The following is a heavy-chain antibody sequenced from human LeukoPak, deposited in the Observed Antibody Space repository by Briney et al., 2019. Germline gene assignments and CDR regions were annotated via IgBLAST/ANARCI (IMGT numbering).Heavy chain of an antibody. D-gene: IGHD3-3*01. V-gene: IGHV5-51*01. CDR3: ARQNDFRLYY. J-gene: IGHJ4*02. CDR2: IYPGDSDT. CDR1: GYTFSSYW. Sequence: GESLRISCKGSGYTFSSYWIGWVRQMPGKGLEWMGIIYPGDSDTRYSPSLQGQVTISVDTSIGTAYLQWSSLKASDTAIYYCARQNDFRLYYWGQGTLVTVSS.